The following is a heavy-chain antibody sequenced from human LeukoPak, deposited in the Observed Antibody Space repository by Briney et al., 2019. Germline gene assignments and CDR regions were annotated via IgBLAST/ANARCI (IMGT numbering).Heavy chain of an antibody. J-gene: IGHJ4*02. CDR1: GGSISSGGHY. CDR3: ARASDFWSGYSGFDY. Sequence: EPSQTLCLTCTVSGGSISSGGHYWSWIRQHPGKGLEWIGYIYYSGSTYYNPSLKSRVTISVDTSKNQFSLKLSSVTAADTAVYYCARASDFWSGYSGFDYWGQGTLVTVSS. V-gene: IGHV4-31*03. CDR2: IYYSGST. D-gene: IGHD3-3*01.